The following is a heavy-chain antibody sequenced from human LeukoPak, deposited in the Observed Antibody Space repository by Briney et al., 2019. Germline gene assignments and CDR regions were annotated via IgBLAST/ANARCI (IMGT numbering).Heavy chain of an antibody. CDR3: ARDLNITVGGVIVDSSNAFDL. Sequence: GGSLRLSCAASGFIFSTYNMNWVRQAPGKGLEWVSYISSGSTTIKYADSVKGRFTISRDDAKNSLYLQMNSLRGEDTAVYYCARDLNITVGGVIVDSSNAFDLWGQGTMVTVSS. CDR1: GFIFSTYN. V-gene: IGHV3-48*01. D-gene: IGHD3-16*02. CDR2: ISSGSTTI. J-gene: IGHJ3*01.